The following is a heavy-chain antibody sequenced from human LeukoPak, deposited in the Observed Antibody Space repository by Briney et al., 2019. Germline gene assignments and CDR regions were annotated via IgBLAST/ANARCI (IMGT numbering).Heavy chain of an antibody. CDR2: ISGSGGST. CDR3: AREGGSSGWYSSWFDN. D-gene: IGHD6-19*01. V-gene: IGHV3-23*01. Sequence: GGSLRLSCAASGFTFSSYAMSWVRQAPGKGLEWVSAISGSGGSTYYADSVKGRFTISRDNSKNTLYLQMNSLTAEDTAVYYCAREGGSSGWYSSWFDNWGQGTLVTVSS. CDR1: GFTFSSYA. J-gene: IGHJ5*02.